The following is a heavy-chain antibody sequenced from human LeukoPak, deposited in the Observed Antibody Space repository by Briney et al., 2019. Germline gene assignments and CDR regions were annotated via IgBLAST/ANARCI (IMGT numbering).Heavy chain of an antibody. CDR3: AREGAARNFDY. D-gene: IGHD6-6*01. V-gene: IGHV4-61*09. Sequence: SETLSLTCTVSGGSLNSGSYYWNWIRQSAGKGLEWIGHIYSTGTTNCNPSLKSRVTISLDTSKNQFSLRLNSVTAADTAVYYCAREGAARNFDYWGQGILVTVSS. CDR1: GGSLNSGSYY. CDR2: IYSTGTT. J-gene: IGHJ4*02.